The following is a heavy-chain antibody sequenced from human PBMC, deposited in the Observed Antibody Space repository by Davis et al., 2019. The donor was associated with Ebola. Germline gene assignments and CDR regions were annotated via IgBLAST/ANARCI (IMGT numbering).Heavy chain of an antibody. V-gene: IGHV5-51*01. Sequence: GESLKISCKASGYSFSTYWIGWVRQNPGKGLEWMGMIYPGDSDTRYSPSFQGQVTISADKSISTAYLQWSSLKASDTTMYYCARSDSSGSYNWFDPWGQGTMVTVSS. D-gene: IGHD2-15*01. CDR3: ARSDSSGSYNWFDP. J-gene: IGHJ5*02. CDR1: GYSFSTYW. CDR2: IYPGDSDT.